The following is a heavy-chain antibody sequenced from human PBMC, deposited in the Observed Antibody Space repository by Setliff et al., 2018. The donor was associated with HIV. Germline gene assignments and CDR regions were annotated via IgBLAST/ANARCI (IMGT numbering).Heavy chain of an antibody. CDR1: GGSINGGGYY. J-gene: IGHJ6*02. V-gene: IGHV4-61*02. D-gene: IGHD3-10*01. CDR2: IYTSGLT. Sequence: SETLSLTCTVSGGSINGGGYYWVWIRQPALKGLEWIGRIYTSGLTNYNPSLKSRVTISVDTSKNQVSLKLSSVTASDTAVYYCARARYIVIRGDAGMDVWGPGTTVTVS. CDR3: ARARYIVIRGDAGMDV.